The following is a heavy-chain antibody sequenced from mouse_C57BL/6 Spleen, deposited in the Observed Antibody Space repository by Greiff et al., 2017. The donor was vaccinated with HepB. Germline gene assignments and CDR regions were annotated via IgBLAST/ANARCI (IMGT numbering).Heavy chain of an antibody. Sequence: EVQLQQSGAELVRPGASVKLSCTASGFNIKDDYMHWVKQRPEQGLEWIGWIDPENGDTEYASKFQGKATITADTSSNTAYLQLSSLTSEDTAVYYCTSETGRQLRLRRSWFAYWGQGTLVTVSA. CDR2: IDPENGDT. CDR3: TSETGRQLRLRRSWFAY. CDR1: GFNIKDDY. V-gene: IGHV14-4*01. J-gene: IGHJ3*01. D-gene: IGHD3-2*02.